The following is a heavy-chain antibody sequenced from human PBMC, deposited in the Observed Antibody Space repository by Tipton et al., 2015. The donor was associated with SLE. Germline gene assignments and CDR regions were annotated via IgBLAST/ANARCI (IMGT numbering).Heavy chain of an antibody. V-gene: IGHV4-30-4*08. J-gene: IGHJ4*02. CDR3: ARDKRDYFDSGSYYNPFDY. D-gene: IGHD3-10*01. CDR1: GGSISSYY. Sequence: LRLSCTVSGGSISSYYWSWIRQPPGKGLEWIGYIYYSGSTYYNPSLKSRVTISVDTSKNQFSLKLSSVTAADTAVYYCARDKRDYFDSGSYYNPFDYWGQGTLVTVSS. CDR2: IYYSGST.